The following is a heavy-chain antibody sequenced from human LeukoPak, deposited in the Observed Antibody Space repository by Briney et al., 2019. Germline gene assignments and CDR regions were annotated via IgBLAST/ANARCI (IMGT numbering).Heavy chain of an antibody. CDR3: AELGITMIGGV. CDR2: ISGDGTST. CDR1: GFTFSNDW. Sequence: GGSLRLSCAASGFTFSNDWMHWVRQAPGKGLVWVSRISGDGTSTSYADSVKGRFTISRDNAKNSLYLQMNSLRAEDTAVYYCAELGITMIGGVWGKGTTVTISS. D-gene: IGHD3-10*02. J-gene: IGHJ6*04. V-gene: IGHV3-74*01.